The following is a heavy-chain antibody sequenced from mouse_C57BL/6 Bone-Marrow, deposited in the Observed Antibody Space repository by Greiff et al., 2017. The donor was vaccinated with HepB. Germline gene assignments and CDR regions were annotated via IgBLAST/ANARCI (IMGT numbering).Heavy chain of an antibody. CDR1: GFSLTSYG. V-gene: IGHV2-2*01. J-gene: IGHJ4*01. Sequence: QVQLQQSGPGLVQPSQSLSITCTVSGFSLTSYGVHWVRQSPGKGLEWLGVIWSGGSTDYNAAFISRLSISKDNSKSQVFFKMNSLQADDTAIYYCARKDGYYEMDYWGQGTSVTVSS. CDR2: IWSGGST. CDR3: ARKDGYYEMDY. D-gene: IGHD2-3*01.